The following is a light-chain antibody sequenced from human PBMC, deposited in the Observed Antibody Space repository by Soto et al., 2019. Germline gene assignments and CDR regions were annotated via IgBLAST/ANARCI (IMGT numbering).Light chain of an antibody. J-gene: IGKJ4*01. CDR1: QGISSY. CDR3: QQYYSYPPIT. CDR2: AAS. Sequence: AIRMTQSPSSFSASTGDRVTITCRASQGISSYLAWSQQKPGKAPKLLIYAASTLQSGVPSRFSGSGSGTDFTLTLSCLQSEDFATYYCQQYYSYPPITFGGGTKVEIK. V-gene: IGKV1-8*01.